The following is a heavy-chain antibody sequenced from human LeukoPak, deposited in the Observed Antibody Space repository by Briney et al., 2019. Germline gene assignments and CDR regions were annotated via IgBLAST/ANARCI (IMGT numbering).Heavy chain of an antibody. CDR3: ARDLAWGAFDY. J-gene: IGHJ4*02. V-gene: IGHV3-23*01. Sequence: GGSLRLSCAASGFTFSKHGMNWVRQAPGKGLEWLSGVSPPGGGTYHADSVKGRFTISRDDSKNTLSLQMNSLRVEDTAVYYCARDLAWGAFDYWGQGTLVTVSS. CDR2: VSPPGGGT. D-gene: IGHD7-27*01. CDR1: GFTFSKHG.